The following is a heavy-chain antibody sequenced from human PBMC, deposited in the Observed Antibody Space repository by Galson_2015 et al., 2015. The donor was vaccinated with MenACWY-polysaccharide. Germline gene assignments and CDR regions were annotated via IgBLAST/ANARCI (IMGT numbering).Heavy chain of an antibody. V-gene: IGHV3-30*03. CDR3: AREGAYGSGSYYTSEDYYYYGMDV. CDR1: GFTFSDYG. D-gene: IGHD3-10*01. CDR2: ISYDGSNK. J-gene: IGHJ6*02. Sequence: SLRLSCAASGFTFSDYGLHWVRQAPGKGLEWVATISYDGSNKYYADSLKGRFTISRDNSKNTLYLQMNSLRDEDTAVYYCAREGAYGSGSYYTSEDYYYYGMDVWGQGTTVTVSS.